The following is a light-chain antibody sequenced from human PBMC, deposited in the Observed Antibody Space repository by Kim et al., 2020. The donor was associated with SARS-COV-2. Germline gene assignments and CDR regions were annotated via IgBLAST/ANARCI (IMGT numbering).Light chain of an antibody. CDR1: QAISNY. V-gene: IGKV1-27*01. CDR3: QRYNGAPFT. CDR2: GAS. Sequence: DIQLTQSPASLSASVGDRVTITCRASQAISNYLAWYQQKPGKVPTLLVYGASTLRSGVPFRFSGGGSGTDFSLTINGLQPDDFAIYYCQRYNGAPFTFGPGTKVDIK. J-gene: IGKJ3*01.